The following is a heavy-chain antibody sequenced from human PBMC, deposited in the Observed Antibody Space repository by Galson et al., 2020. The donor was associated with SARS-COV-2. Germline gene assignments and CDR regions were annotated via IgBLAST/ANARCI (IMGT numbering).Heavy chain of an antibody. CDR2: ITSSSNYI. Sequence: TGGSLRLSCAASGFSFNFYTMNWVRQAPGKGLEWVSYITSSSNYIYYADSVKGRFTISRDNAKNSLFLQMDALRAEDTAVYFCARQPAISLNMGPYCMDVWGQGSTVIVSS. CDR1: GFSFNFYT. J-gene: IGHJ6*02. V-gene: IGHV3-21*01. CDR3: ARQPAISLNMGPYCMDV. D-gene: IGHD3-16*02.